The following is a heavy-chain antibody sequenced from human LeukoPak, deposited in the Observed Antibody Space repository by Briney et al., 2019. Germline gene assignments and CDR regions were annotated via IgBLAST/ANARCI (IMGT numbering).Heavy chain of an antibody. Sequence: ASVKVSCKVSGYTLTELSMHWVRQAPGKGLEWMGGFDPEDGETIYAQKFQGRVTMTRDTSISTAYMELSSLSSDDTAVYYCARTPSNAWRNNDYWGQGTLVTVSS. CDR1: GYTLTELS. D-gene: IGHD1-1*01. CDR3: ARTPSNAWRNNDY. J-gene: IGHJ4*02. V-gene: IGHV1-24*01. CDR2: FDPEDGET.